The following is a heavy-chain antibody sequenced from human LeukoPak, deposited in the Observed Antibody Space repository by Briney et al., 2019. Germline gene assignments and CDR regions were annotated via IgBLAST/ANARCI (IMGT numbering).Heavy chain of an antibody. CDR3: AKHFRIAAAANYYYYGMDV. J-gene: IGHJ6*02. D-gene: IGHD6-13*01. Sequence: ASVTVSCMASGYSFTGYYMHWVRQAPGQGLEWMGWINPNSGGTDYAQKLQRRVTMTRDTSITTAYMELSRLRSDDTAVYYCAKHFRIAAAANYYYYGMDVWGQGTTVTVSS. CDR1: GYSFTGYY. CDR2: INPNSGGT. V-gene: IGHV1-2*02.